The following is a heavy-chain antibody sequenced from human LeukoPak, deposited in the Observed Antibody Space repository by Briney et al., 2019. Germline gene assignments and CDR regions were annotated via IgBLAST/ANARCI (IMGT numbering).Heavy chain of an antibody. CDR3: ARDRRQTYLYD. CDR1: GFTFSSYA. J-gene: IGHJ4*02. D-gene: IGHD6-6*01. V-gene: IGHV3-7*01. CDR2: IKQDGSEK. Sequence: GGSLRLSCAASGFTFSSYAMSWVRQAPGKGLEWVANIKQDGSEKYYVDSVKGRFTISRDNAKNSLYLQMNSLRAEDTAVYYCARDRRQTYLYDWGQGTLVTVSS.